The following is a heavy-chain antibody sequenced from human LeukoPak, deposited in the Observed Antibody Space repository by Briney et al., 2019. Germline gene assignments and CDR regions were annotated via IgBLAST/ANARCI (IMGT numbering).Heavy chain of an antibody. CDR3: ARDGEPIFGVVKGFDP. V-gene: IGHV4-61*02. CDR1: GGSISSGSYY. Sequence: SQTLSLTCTVSGGSISSGSYYWSWIRQPAGKGLEWIGRIYTSGSTNYNPSLKSRVTISVDTSKNQFSLKLSSVTAADTAVYYCARDGEPIFGVVKGFDPWGQGTLVTVSS. J-gene: IGHJ5*02. D-gene: IGHD3-3*01. CDR2: IYTSGST.